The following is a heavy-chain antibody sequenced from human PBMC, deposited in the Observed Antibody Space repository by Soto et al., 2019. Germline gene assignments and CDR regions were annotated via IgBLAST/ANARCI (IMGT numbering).Heavy chain of an antibody. V-gene: IGHV1-8*01. Sequence: EASVKVSCKASGYTFTSYDINWVRQATGQGLEWMGWMNPNSGNTGYAQKFQGRVTMTKNTLYLQMNSLRAEDTSVYYCAKEGGLSGSYYISSSYYFDYWGQGTLVTVSS. CDR2: MNPNSGNT. J-gene: IGHJ4*02. CDR1: GYTFTSYD. D-gene: IGHD1-26*01. CDR3: AKEGGLSGSYYISSSYYFDY.